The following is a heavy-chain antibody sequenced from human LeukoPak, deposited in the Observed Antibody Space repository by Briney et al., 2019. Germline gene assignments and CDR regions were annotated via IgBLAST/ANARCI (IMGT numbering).Heavy chain of an antibody. V-gene: IGHV3-23*01. CDR2: ISGSGGST. CDR1: GFTFSSYA. J-gene: IGHJ4*02. Sequence: GGSLRLSCAASGFTFSSYAMSWVSQAQGKGLEWVSAISGSGGSTYYADSVKGRFTISRDNSKNTLYLQMNSLRAEDTAVYYCAKVYYYDSSGYYYFDHWGQGTLVTVSS. D-gene: IGHD3-22*01. CDR3: AKVYYYDSSGYYYFDH.